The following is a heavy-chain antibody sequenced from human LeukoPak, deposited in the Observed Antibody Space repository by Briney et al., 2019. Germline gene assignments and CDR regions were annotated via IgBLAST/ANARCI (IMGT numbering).Heavy chain of an antibody. CDR1: GFTFDDYA. D-gene: IGHD3-9*01. CDR3: AKDEPILTGSDY. Sequence: QPGRSLRLSCAASGFTFDDYAMHWVRQAPGKGLEWVSGISWNSGSIGYADSVKGRFTISRDNAKNTLYLQMNSLRAEDTAVYYCAKDEPILTGSDYWGQGTLVTVSS. CDR2: ISWNSGSI. J-gene: IGHJ4*02. V-gene: IGHV3-9*01.